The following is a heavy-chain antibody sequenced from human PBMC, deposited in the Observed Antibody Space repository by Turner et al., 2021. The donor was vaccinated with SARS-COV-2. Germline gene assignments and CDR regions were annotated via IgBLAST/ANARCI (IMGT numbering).Heavy chain of an antibody. D-gene: IGHD3-3*01. CDR3: AREHYDFWSGYFY. V-gene: IGHV3-48*01. CDR2: ISGTTTTI. CDR1: GFTLSTYS. Sequence: EVQLVDSGGGLVQPGGSLRLSCAASGFTLSTYSMSWVRQAPGKGLEWVSYISGTTTTIYYADSVKGRFTISRDNAKNSLYLQMNNLRAEDTAMYYCAREHYDFWSGYFYWGQGTLVTVSS. J-gene: IGHJ4*02.